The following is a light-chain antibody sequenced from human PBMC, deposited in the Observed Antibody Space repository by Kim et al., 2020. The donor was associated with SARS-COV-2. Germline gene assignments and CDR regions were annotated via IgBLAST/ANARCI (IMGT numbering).Light chain of an antibody. CDR2: DNN. Sequence: GRKVTNSCTGSCYNVGNNYVSWYQQLPGTAPILLIYDNNKRPAGIPDRFSGSKSGTSATLGITGLQTGDEADYYCGTWDSSLSAGVFGGGTQLTVL. J-gene: IGLJ2*01. CDR1: CYNVGNNY. V-gene: IGLV1-51*01. CDR3: GTWDSSLSAGV.